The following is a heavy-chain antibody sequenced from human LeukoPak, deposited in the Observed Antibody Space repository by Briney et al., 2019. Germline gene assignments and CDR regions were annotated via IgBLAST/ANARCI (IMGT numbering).Heavy chain of an antibody. V-gene: IGHV3-7*04. Sequence: GGSLRLSCAASGFTFSSYWMSWVRQAPGKGLEWVANIEQDGSEKQYVDPVKGRFAISRDNAENSLYLQMNSLKAEDTAVYYCGRFTRSGDSVYWGQGTLVTVSS. CDR3: GRFTRSGDSVY. CDR1: GFTFSSYW. D-gene: IGHD7-27*01. CDR2: IEQDGSEK. J-gene: IGHJ4*02.